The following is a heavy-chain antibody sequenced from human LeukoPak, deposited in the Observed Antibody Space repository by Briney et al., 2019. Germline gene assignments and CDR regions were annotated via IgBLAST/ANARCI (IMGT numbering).Heavy chain of an antibody. D-gene: IGHD6-19*01. CDR2: ISGSGGGT. J-gene: IGHJ4*02. V-gene: IGHV3-23*01. Sequence: GGSLRLSCAASGFTFSSYAMSWVRQAPGKGLEWVSSISGSGGGTYYADSVKGRFTISRDNSKNTLYLQMNSLRAEDTAVYYCARVGVAVAGRVYWGQGTLVTVSS. CDR1: GFTFSSYA. CDR3: ARVGVAVAGRVY.